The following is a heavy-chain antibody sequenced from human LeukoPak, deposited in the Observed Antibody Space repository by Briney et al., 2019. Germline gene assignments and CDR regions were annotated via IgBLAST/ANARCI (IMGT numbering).Heavy chain of an antibody. V-gene: IGHV3-21*05. CDR2: ISSSSSYI. Sequence: PGGSLRLSCAASGFTFSSYEMNWVRQAPGKGLEWVSYISSSSSYIYYVDSVKGRFTISRDNAKNSLYLQMHSLRAEDTAVYYCARDLMGWDLHYFDYWGQGTLVTVSS. J-gene: IGHJ4*02. D-gene: IGHD1-26*01. CDR1: GFTFSSYE. CDR3: ARDLMGWDLHYFDY.